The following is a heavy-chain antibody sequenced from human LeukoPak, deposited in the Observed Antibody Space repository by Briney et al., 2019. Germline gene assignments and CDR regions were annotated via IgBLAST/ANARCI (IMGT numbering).Heavy chain of an antibody. CDR1: GFTFSSYA. J-gene: IGHJ6*03. CDR3: AKGAMEWFPYYMDV. Sequence: PGGSLRLSCAASGFTFSSYAMSWVRQAPGKGLEWVSGISGSGGSTYYGDSVKGRFTISRDNSKNTLYLQMNSLRAEDTAVYYCAKGAMEWFPYYMDVWGKGTTVTVSS. V-gene: IGHV3-23*01. D-gene: IGHD3-3*01. CDR2: ISGSGGST.